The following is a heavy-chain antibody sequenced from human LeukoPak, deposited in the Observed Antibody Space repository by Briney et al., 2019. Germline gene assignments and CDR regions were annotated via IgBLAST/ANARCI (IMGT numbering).Heavy chain of an antibody. J-gene: IGHJ4*02. CDR3: ARLYCSGGSCYYDFDY. D-gene: IGHD2-15*01. CDR1: GGTFSSYT. Sequence: TSVKVSCKASGGTFSSYTISWVRQAPGQGLEWMGGIIPIFGTAHYAQKFQGRVTITADESTSTAYMELRSLRSDDTAVYYCARLYCSGGSCYYDFDYWGQGTLVTVSS. CDR2: IIPIFGTA. V-gene: IGHV1-69*13.